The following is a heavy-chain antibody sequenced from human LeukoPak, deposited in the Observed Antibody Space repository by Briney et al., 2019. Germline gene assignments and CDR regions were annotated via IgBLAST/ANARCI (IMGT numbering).Heavy chain of an antibody. Sequence: GASVKVSCKASGYTFTSYDINWVRQATGQGLEWMGWMNPNSGNTGYAQKFQGRVTITRNTSISTAYMELSSLRSEDTAVYYCARAPRIAAAGTDWFDPWGQGTLLTVSS. CDR2: MNPNSGNT. V-gene: IGHV1-8*03. CDR1: GYTFTSYD. CDR3: ARAPRIAAAGTDWFDP. D-gene: IGHD6-13*01. J-gene: IGHJ5*02.